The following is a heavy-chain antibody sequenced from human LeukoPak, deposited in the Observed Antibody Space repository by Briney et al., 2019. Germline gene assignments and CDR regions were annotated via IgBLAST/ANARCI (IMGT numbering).Heavy chain of an antibody. D-gene: IGHD6-19*01. CDR1: GFTFSSYW. Sequence: GGSLRLSCEASGFTFSSYWMHWVRQAPGKGLVWVSRINSDGSSTSYADSVKGRFTISRDNAKNTLYLQMNSLRAEDTAVYYCARRGESSGWYEFIEGGWFDPWGQGTLVTVSS. CDR2: INSDGSST. V-gene: IGHV3-74*01. J-gene: IGHJ5*02. CDR3: ARRGESSGWYEFIEGGWFDP.